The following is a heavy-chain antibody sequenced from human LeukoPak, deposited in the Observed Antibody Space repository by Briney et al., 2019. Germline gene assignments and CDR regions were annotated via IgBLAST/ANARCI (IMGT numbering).Heavy chain of an antibody. CDR1: GYTFTSYA. J-gene: IGHJ6*02. V-gene: IGHV7-4-1*02. Sequence: ASVKVSCKASGYTFTSYAMNWVRQAPGQGLEWMGWINTNTGNPTYAQGLTGRFVFSLDTSVSTAYLQISSLKAEDTAVYYCAREYSSSWYGFNGMDVWGQGTTVTVSS. D-gene: IGHD6-13*01. CDR2: INTNTGNP. CDR3: AREYSSSWYGFNGMDV.